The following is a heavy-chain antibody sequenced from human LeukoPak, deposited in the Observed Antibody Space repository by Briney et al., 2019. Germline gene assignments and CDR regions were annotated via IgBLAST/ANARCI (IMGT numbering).Heavy chain of an antibody. CDR3: ARVYGSSWRKFSSEYFQH. D-gene: IGHD6-13*01. CDR2: INHSGST. CDR1: GGSFSGYY. J-gene: IGHJ1*01. Sequence: SETLSLTCAVYGGSFSGYYWSWIRQPPGKGLEWIGEINHSGSTNYNPSLKSRVTISVDTSKNQFSLKLSSVTAADTAVYYCARVYGSSWRKFSSEYFQHWGQGTLVTVPS. V-gene: IGHV4-34*01.